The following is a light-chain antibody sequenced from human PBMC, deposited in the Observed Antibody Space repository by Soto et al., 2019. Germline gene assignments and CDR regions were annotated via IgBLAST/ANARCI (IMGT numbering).Light chain of an antibody. CDR1: QSVSSRF. J-gene: IGKJ5*01. CDR2: GAS. V-gene: IGKV3-20*01. CDR3: QQYGSSPYT. Sequence: EIVLTQSACTLPLSSGERATLSCWASQSVSSRFLAWYHQKNGQAPRLVMYGASNRATGIPDRFSGTGYGTDFNLTISRLETEDFAVYYCQQYGSSPYTFGLGARLEIK.